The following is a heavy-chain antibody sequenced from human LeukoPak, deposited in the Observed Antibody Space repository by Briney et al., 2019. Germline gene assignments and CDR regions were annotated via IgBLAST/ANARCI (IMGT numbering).Heavy chain of an antibody. V-gene: IGHV3-7*03. CDR3: ARDSAGNDY. CDR2: IKQDSSKK. D-gene: IGHD6-13*01. Sequence: PGGSLRLSCAASGFTFSTYCMSWVRQAPGKGLEWVANIKQDSSKKYYVDSVKGRFTISRDNAKNSLYLQMNSLRADDTAMYYCARDSAGNDYWGQGTPVTVSS. CDR1: GFTFSTYC. J-gene: IGHJ4*02.